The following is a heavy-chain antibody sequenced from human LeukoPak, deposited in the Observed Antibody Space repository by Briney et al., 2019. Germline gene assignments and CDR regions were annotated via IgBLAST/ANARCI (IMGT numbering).Heavy chain of an antibody. CDR1: GFMFSSYW. CDR2: IKQDGSEK. Sequence: GGSLRLSCAASGFMFSSYWMSWVRQAPGKGLEWVANIKQDGSEKYYVDSVKGRFIISKDNAENTLYLQMNDLRPEDTAVYYCIRETHVGLHLEYWGQGTLATVTS. D-gene: IGHD3-10*02. CDR3: IRETHVGLHLEY. J-gene: IGHJ4*02. V-gene: IGHV3-7*01.